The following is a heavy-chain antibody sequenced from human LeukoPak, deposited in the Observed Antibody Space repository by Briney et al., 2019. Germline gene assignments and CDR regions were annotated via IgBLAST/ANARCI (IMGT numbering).Heavy chain of an antibody. Sequence: GGTLRLSCAASGFTFSSYSMNWVRQAPGKGLEWVSSISSSSSYIYYADSVKGRFTISRDNAKNSLYLQMNSLRAEDTAVYYCARELRCSGGSCYSLNWFDLWGQGTLVTVSS. D-gene: IGHD2-15*01. CDR2: ISSSSSYI. CDR3: ARELRCSGGSCYSLNWFDL. V-gene: IGHV3-21*01. CDR1: GFTFSSYS. J-gene: IGHJ5*02.